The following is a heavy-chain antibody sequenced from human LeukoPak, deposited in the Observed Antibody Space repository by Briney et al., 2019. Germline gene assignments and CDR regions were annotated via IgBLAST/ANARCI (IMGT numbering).Heavy chain of an antibody. CDR2: ISWNSGSI. CDR1: GFTFDDYA. D-gene: IGHD6-6*01. J-gene: IGHJ4*02. Sequence: GGSLRLSCAASGFTFDDYAMHWVRQAPGKGLEWVSGISWNSGSIGYADSVKGRFTISRDNSKNTLYLQMDSLRVEDTAVYYCARNHGSSSLDYWGQGTLVTVSS. V-gene: IGHV3-9*01. CDR3: ARNHGSSSLDY.